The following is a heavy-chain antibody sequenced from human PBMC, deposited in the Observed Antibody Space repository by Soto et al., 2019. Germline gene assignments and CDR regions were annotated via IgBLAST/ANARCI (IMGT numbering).Heavy chain of an antibody. CDR2: IIPIFGTA. CDR3: AARYDSSGYPFDY. J-gene: IGHJ4*02. V-gene: IGHV1-69*13. CDR1: GGTFSSYA. Sequence: SVKVSCKASGGTFSSYAISWVRQAPGQGLEWMGGIIPIFGTANYAQKFQGRVTITADESTSTAYMELSSLRSEDTAVYYCAARYDSSGYPFDYWGQGTLVTVSS. D-gene: IGHD3-22*01.